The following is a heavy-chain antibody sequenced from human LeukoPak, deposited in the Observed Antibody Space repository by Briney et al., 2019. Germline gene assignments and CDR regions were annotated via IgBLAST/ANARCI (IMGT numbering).Heavy chain of an antibody. CDR1: GDSINTNY. Sequence: SETLSLTCTVSGDSINTNYWSWIRQPPGKGLEWIGYVYYTGSTDYNPSLKSRVTISVDTSKNQFSLKLSSVTASDTAVYYCARLRQNNWFDPWGQGTLVTVSS. V-gene: IGHV4-59*08. J-gene: IGHJ5*02. CDR2: VYYTGST. CDR3: ARLRQNNWFDP.